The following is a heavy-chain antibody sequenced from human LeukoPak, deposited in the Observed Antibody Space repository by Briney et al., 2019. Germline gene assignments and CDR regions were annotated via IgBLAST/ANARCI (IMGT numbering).Heavy chain of an antibody. CDR2: ISAYNGNT. V-gene: IGHV1-18*01. D-gene: IGHD3-10*01. CDR3: ARAGLLWFGELSRGVDY. J-gene: IGHJ4*02. CDR1: GYTFTSYG. Sequence: ASVKVSCKAPGYTFTSYGISWVRQAPGQGLEWMGWISAYNGNTNYAQKLQGRVTMTTDTSTSTAYMELRSLRSDDTAVYYCARAGLLWFGELSRGVDYWGQGTLVTVSS.